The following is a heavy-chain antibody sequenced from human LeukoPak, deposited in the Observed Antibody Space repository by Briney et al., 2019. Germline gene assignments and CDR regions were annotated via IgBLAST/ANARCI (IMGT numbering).Heavy chain of an antibody. V-gene: IGHV3-33*01. Sequence: PGRSLTLSYIPSGFSFSSYGMHWVRQAPGKGLEWVAVIWSHGNRKHHSDSVEGRFAIFRDNSKNILYLQMNNLRAEDTALYYCARDSAADDNDFDVWGQGTMVTVSP. D-gene: IGHD6-25*01. CDR2: IWSHGNRK. CDR3: ARDSAADDNDFDV. CDR1: GFSFSSYG. J-gene: IGHJ3*01.